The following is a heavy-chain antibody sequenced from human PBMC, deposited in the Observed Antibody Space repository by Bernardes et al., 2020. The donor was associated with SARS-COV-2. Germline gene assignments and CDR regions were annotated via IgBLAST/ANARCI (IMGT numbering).Heavy chain of an antibody. D-gene: IGHD4-17*01. CDR2: IYYDGGNK. V-gene: IGHV3-33*01. J-gene: IGHJ4*02. Sequence: GGSLRLSCAASGFAFSSYGMHWVRQAPGKGLEWVAVIYYDGGNKYYADSVKGRFTISRDNSKNTLYLQMNSLRAEDTAVYHCARGGDYDATPLDYWGQGALVTVSS. CDR3: ARGGDYDATPLDY. CDR1: GFAFSSYG.